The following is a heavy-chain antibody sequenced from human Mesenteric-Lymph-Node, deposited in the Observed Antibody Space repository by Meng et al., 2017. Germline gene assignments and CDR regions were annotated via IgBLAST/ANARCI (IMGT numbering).Heavy chain of an antibody. Sequence: ASVKVSCKASGYTFTDYYIHWVRQAPGQGLEWMGWINPSSGGTTFAQQFLDRVTMTRDTSINTAYMELNRLTSDDTAVYFCARASLNPRPGYYYDSSGYYFDYWGQGTLVTVSS. D-gene: IGHD3-22*01. CDR3: ARASLNPRPGYYYDSSGYYFDY. V-gene: IGHV1-2*02. CDR1: GYTFTDYY. J-gene: IGHJ4*02. CDR2: INPSSGGT.